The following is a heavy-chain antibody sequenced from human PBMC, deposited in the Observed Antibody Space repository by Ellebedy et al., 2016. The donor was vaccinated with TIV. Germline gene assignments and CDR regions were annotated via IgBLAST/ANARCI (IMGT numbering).Heavy chain of an antibody. CDR2: IIPIFGTA. D-gene: IGHD1-26*01. Sequence: ASVKVSXKASGGTFSSYAISWVRQAPGQGLEWMGGIIPIFGTANYAQKFQGRVTITADESTSTAYMELSSLRSEDTAVYYCARGRGPDSGSFKPYYYYYMDVWGKGTTVTVSS. CDR3: ARGRGPDSGSFKPYYYYYMDV. J-gene: IGHJ6*03. CDR1: GGTFSSYA. V-gene: IGHV1-69*13.